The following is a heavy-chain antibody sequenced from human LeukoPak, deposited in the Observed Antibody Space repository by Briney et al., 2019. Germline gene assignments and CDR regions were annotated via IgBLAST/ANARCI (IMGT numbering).Heavy chain of an antibody. V-gene: IGHV4-4*07. CDR3: ARGPRMVAMNGYAFDI. CDR2: IYIGGST. Sequence: SETLSLTCIVSGGSISSYYWNWIRQSAGKGLEWIGRIYIGGSTSYNPSLKSRVTMSVDTSKIQFSLNLTSVTAADTAMYYCARGPRMVAMNGYAFDIWGPGTTVIVSS. D-gene: IGHD2-2*01. CDR1: GGSISSYY. J-gene: IGHJ3*02.